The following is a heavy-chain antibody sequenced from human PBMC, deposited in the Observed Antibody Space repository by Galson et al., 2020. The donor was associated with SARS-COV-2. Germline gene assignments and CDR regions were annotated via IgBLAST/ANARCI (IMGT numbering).Heavy chain of an antibody. V-gene: IGHV4-31*03. Sequence: ETSETLSLTCTVSGGSISSGGYYWSWIRQHPGKGLEWIGYINYSGSTYYNPSLKSRVTISVDTSKNQFSLKLSSVTAADTAVYYCARASRTIFGVVKHFDYWGQGTLVTVSS. J-gene: IGHJ4*02. CDR1: GGSISSGGYY. D-gene: IGHD3-3*01. CDR3: ARASRTIFGVVKHFDY. CDR2: INYSGST.